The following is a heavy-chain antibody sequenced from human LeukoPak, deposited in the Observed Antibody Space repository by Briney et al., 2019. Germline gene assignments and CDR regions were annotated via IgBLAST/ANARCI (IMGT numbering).Heavy chain of an antibody. CDR3: ARDHPSSGYYFDAFDI. J-gene: IGHJ3*02. V-gene: IGHV4-4*02. CDR2: IYHSGST. D-gene: IGHD3-22*01. CDR1: GGSISSSNW. Sequence: TSGTLSLTCAVSGGSISSSNWWSWVRQPPGKGLEWIGEIYHSGSTNYNPSLKSRVTISVDKSKNQFSLKLSSVTAADTAVYYCARDHPSSGYYFDAFDIWGQGTMVTVSS.